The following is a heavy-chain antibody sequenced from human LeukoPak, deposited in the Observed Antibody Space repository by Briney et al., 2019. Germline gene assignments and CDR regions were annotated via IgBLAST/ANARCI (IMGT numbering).Heavy chain of an antibody. D-gene: IGHD1-14*01. CDR2: IYYSGST. Sequence: PSETLSLTCTVSGGSIRSSYYYWGWIRQPPGKGLEWIGSIYYSGSTYYNPSLKSRVTISVDTSKNQFSLKLSSVTAADTAVYYCARLVLGPFKTYYFDYWGQGTLVTVSS. J-gene: IGHJ4*02. CDR3: ARLVLGPFKTYYFDY. V-gene: IGHV4-39*01. CDR1: GGSIRSSYYY.